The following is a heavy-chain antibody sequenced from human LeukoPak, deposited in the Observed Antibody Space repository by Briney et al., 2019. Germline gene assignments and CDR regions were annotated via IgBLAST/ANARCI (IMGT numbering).Heavy chain of an antibody. V-gene: IGHV1-69*04. CDR3: ARGKQVRLQSKKHYYYGMDV. CDR2: IIPILGIA. Sequence: SVKVSCKASGGTFSSYAISWVRRAPGQGLEWMGRIIPILGIANYAQKFQGRVTITADKSTSTAYMELSSLRSEDTAVYYCARGKQVRLQSKKHYYYGMDVWGQGTTVTVSS. J-gene: IGHJ6*02. CDR1: GGTFSSYA. D-gene: IGHD5-24*01.